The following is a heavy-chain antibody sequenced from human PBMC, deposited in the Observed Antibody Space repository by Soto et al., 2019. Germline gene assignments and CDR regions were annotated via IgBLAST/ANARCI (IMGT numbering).Heavy chain of an antibody. V-gene: IGHV3-74*01. Sequence: EVQLVESGGGLVQPGGSLRLSCAASGFTFGNFWMHWVRQAPGKGLVWVSRINSDGSTSYADFVKGRLTISRDNDKNTVYVHMNSLRAEDTAVYYCARGLYREYGHDSWGQGALVTVSS. D-gene: IGHD3-10*01. CDR1: GFTFGNFW. J-gene: IGHJ5*01. CDR2: INSDGST. CDR3: ARGLYREYGHDS.